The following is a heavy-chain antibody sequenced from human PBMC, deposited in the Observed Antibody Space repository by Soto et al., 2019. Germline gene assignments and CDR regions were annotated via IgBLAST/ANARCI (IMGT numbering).Heavy chain of an antibody. CDR1: GDSISSGSYC. Sequence: SETLSLTCTVSGDSISSGSYCWGWIRQPPGKGLVWIGSIYYSASTYYNPFLTGRVTISVDTSKNQFSLKLSSVTAAVTAVYYCSSITRVVVVSTRSGYYYCMDVWGQGTTVTVS. CDR2: IYYSAST. J-gene: IGHJ6*02. V-gene: IGHV4-39*01. CDR3: SSITRVVVVSTRSGYYYCMDV. D-gene: IGHD2-15*01.